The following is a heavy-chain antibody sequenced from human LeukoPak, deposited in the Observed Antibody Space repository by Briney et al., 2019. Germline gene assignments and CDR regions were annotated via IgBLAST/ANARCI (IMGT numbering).Heavy chain of an antibody. CDR2: ISSSGSTI. D-gene: IGHD5-24*01. V-gene: IGHV3-48*03. Sequence: PGGSLRLSCAASGVTFSSYEMNWVRAAPGKGLEWGSYISSSGSTIYYADSVRGRFTISRDNAKNSLYLQMNSLRAEDTAVYYCARDQARDGYNGAFDIWGQGTMVTVSS. J-gene: IGHJ3*02. CDR3: ARDQARDGYNGAFDI. CDR1: GVTFSSYE.